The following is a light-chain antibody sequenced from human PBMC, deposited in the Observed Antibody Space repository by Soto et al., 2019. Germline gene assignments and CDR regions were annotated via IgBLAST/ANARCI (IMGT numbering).Light chain of an antibody. CDR1: QSVSNDY. CDR2: GAS. V-gene: IGKV3-20*01. Sequence: EIVLTQSPGTLSLSPGERATLSCRASQSVSNDYLAWYQQKPGQAPRLLIYGASSRATGIPDRFSGSGSGADFTRTVSRLEPEDFAVYYCQQYGSSPFTFGPGTKVDI. CDR3: QQYGSSPFT. J-gene: IGKJ3*01.